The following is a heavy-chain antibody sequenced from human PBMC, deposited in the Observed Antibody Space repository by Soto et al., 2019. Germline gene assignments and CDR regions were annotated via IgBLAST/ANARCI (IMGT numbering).Heavy chain of an antibody. V-gene: IGHV1-69*02. CDR1: GGTFSSYT. CDR3: ATEGKLARRRPDAFDI. Sequence: QVQLVQSGAEVKKPGSSVKVSCKASGGTFSSYTISWVRQAPGQGLEWMGRIIPILGIANYAQKFQGRVTITADKSTSTAYMELSSLRSEDTAVYYCATEGKLARRRPDAFDIWGQGTMVTVSS. D-gene: IGHD1-1*01. J-gene: IGHJ3*02. CDR2: IIPILGIA.